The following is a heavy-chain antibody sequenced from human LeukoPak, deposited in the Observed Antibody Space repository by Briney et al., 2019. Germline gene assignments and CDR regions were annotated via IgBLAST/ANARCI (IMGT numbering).Heavy chain of an antibody. CDR3: ARDGSGSPY. Sequence: GGSLRLSCAASGFTFSSYAMSWVRQAPGKGLEWVSSISSSSSYIYYADSVEGRFTISRDNAKSSLYLQMNSLRAEDTAVFYCARDGSGSPYWGQGTLVTVSS. J-gene: IGHJ4*02. CDR1: GFTFSSYA. CDR2: ISSSSSYI. D-gene: IGHD1-26*01. V-gene: IGHV3-21*01.